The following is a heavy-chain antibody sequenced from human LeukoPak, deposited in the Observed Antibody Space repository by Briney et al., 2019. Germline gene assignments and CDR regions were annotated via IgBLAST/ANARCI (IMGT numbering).Heavy chain of an antibody. J-gene: IGHJ3*02. CDR2: IYYSGST. D-gene: IGHD3-10*01. Sequence: SETLSLTCTVSGGSINYYYWSWIRQPPGKGLEWIGYIYYSGSTNYNPSLKSRVTISVDTSKNQFSLNLSSVTAADTAVYYCARDFYGSKSYYSVGTFDIWGQGTMVTVSS. CDR1: GGSINYYY. V-gene: IGHV4-59*01. CDR3: ARDFYGSKSYYSVGTFDI.